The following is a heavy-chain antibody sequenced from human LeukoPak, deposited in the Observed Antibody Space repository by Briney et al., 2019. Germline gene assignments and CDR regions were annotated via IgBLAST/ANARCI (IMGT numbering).Heavy chain of an antibody. D-gene: IGHD3-10*01. CDR1: GGSTINYF. Sequence: SETLSLTCTVSGGSTINYFRSWIRQPAGKGLEWIGHIYSSGITHYNPSLNNRVTISLDASTSQFSLHLNSVTAADTAVYFCARVEGSGSGAYTLDYWGQGILVTVSS. J-gene: IGHJ4*02. V-gene: IGHV4-4*07. CDR3: ARVEGSGSGAYTLDY. CDR2: IYSSGIT.